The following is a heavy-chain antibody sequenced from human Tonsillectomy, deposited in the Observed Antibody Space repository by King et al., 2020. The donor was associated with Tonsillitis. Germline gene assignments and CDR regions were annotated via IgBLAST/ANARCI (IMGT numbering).Heavy chain of an antibody. V-gene: IGHV3-7*03. Sequence: VQLVESGGGLVQPGGTLRLSCAASGFTFSSYCMTWVRQAPGKGLEWVANIKRDESEKHYVASVKGRFTISRDNDKHSLFLQMNSVRAEDTAVYYCAGDHTYYSSGSSYYDAFEIWGQGTGVTVSS. CDR3: AGDHTYYSSGSSYYDAFEI. D-gene: IGHD3-10*01. J-gene: IGHJ3*02. CDR1: GFTFSSYC. CDR2: IKRDESEK.